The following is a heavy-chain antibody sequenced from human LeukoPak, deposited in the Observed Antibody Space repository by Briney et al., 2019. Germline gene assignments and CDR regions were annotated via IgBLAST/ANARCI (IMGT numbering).Heavy chain of an antibody. D-gene: IGHD3-22*01. Sequence: GGSLRLSCAASGFTFSSYAMSWVRQAPGKGLEWVSAISGSGGSTYYADSVKGRSTISRDNSKNTLYLQMNSLRAEDTAVYYCAKDLAYDSSGYSKWGQGTLVTVSS. J-gene: IGHJ4*02. CDR1: GFTFSSYA. CDR3: AKDLAYDSSGYSK. CDR2: ISGSGGST. V-gene: IGHV3-23*01.